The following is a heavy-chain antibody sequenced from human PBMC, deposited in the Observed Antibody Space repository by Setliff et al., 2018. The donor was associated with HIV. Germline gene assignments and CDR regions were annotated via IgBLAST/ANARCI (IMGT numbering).Heavy chain of an antibody. V-gene: IGHV4-38-2*02. CDR3: ARQAWHYDRDGYFIDY. Sequence: SQTLSLPCSVSGYSINNGYYWGWIRQPPGKGLEWVATIYQTGNTYYSPSLKSRVTVSMDMSRNQFSVKLNSATAADTAVYYCARQAWHYDRDGYFIDYWGQGMLVTVSS. D-gene: IGHD3-22*01. CDR1: GYSINNGYY. CDR2: IYQTGNT. J-gene: IGHJ4*02.